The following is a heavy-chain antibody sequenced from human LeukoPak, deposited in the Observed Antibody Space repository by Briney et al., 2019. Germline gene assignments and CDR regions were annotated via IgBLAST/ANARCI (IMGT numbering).Heavy chain of an antibody. Sequence: SETLSLTCAVSGGSLRRGGYSWGWIRQPPGKGLEWIGYIYLRGSTYSNPPLRSRFTISVDRSKNRFSLKLSSVTAADTAVYYWARENPDYDSSGSFDYWGQGTLVTVSS. CDR1: GGSLRRGGYS. CDR2: IYLRGST. CDR3: ARENPDYDSSGSFDY. V-gene: IGHV4-30-2*01. D-gene: IGHD3-22*01. J-gene: IGHJ4*02.